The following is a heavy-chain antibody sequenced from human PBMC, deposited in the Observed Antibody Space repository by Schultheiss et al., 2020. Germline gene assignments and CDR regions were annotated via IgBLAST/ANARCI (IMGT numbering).Heavy chain of an antibody. Sequence: GGSLRLSCAASGFTFSRYVMSWVRQAPGKGLEWVSLINVSGGSRYYADSVKGRFTISRDNSKNTLYLQMNSLRAEDTAVYYCAKGLLAYSGSYLGLDAFDIWGQGTMVTVSS. CDR2: INVSGGSR. CDR3: AKGLLAYSGSYLGLDAFDI. V-gene: IGHV3-23*01. D-gene: IGHD1-26*01. J-gene: IGHJ3*02. CDR1: GFTFSRYV.